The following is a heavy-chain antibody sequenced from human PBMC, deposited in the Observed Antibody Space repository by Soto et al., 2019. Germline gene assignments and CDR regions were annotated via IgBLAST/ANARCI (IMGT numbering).Heavy chain of an antibody. Sequence: GGSLSLSCAASVFSVSIYEMNWFRQAPVKGLEWVSYISSSGSTKYYADSVKGRFTISRDNAKNSVYLQMNSLRAEDTAVYSCARDGYGDPYYYYAMDVWGQGTTVTVS. CDR3: ARDGYGDPYYYYAMDV. D-gene: IGHD4-17*01. CDR1: VFSVSIYE. J-gene: IGHJ6*02. V-gene: IGHV3-48*03. CDR2: ISSSGSTK.